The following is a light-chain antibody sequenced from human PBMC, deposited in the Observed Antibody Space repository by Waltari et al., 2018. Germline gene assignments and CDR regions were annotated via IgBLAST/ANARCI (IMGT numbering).Light chain of an antibody. CDR2: GTS. V-gene: IGKV3-20*01. J-gene: IGKJ1*01. Sequence: DIVLTQSPGTLPLSPGERATLSCRASQSIRRYLVWYQQKPGQAPRHLIYGTSSRAAGIPDRFSGSGYGTYFSLTISILEPEDFAVYYCQNHERLPAVFGQGTKVEIK. CDR3: QNHERLPAV. CDR1: QSIRRY.